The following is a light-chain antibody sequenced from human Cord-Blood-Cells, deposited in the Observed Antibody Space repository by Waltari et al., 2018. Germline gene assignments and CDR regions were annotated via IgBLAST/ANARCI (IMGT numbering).Light chain of an antibody. CDR1: QSVSSN. J-gene: IGKJ3*01. V-gene: IGKV3-15*01. CDR3: KQYNNWPPFT. Sequence: EIVMTQSPATLSVSPGERATLSCRASQSVSSNLAWYQQKPRQAPRLLIYGASTRATGIPARFSGSGSGTDFTLTISSLQSEDFAVYYCKQYNNWPPFTFGPGIKLDIK. CDR2: GAS.